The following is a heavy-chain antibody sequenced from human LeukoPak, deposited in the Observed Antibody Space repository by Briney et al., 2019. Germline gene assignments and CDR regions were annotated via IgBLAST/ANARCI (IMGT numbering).Heavy chain of an antibody. CDR2: IYSGGST. CDR1: GFTVSSNY. V-gene: IGHV3-53*01. CDR3: ARGPTGYYDSSGGDY. J-gene: IGHJ4*02. Sequence: GSLRLSCAASGFTVSSNYMSWVRQAPGKGLEWVSVIYSGGSTYYADSVKGRFTISRDNSKNTLYLQMNSLRAEDTAVYYCARGPTGYYDSSGGDYWGQGTLVTVSS. D-gene: IGHD3-22*01.